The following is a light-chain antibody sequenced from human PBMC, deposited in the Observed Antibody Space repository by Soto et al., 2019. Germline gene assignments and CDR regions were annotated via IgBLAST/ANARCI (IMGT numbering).Light chain of an antibody. CDR2: YDS. CDR1: NIGSKS. V-gene: IGLV3-21*04. J-gene: IGLJ2*01. CDR3: QVWDSSSDHPEV. Sequence: SYELTQPPSVSVAPGKTARITCGGNNIGSKSVHCYQQKPGQAPVLVIYYDSDRPSGIPERFSGSNSGNTATLTISRVEAGDEADYYCQVWDSSSDHPEVFGGGTKLTVL.